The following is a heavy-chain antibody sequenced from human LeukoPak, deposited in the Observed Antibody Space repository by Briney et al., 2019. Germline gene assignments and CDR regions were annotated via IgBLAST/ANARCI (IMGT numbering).Heavy chain of an antibody. CDR1: GFIFSNYA. Sequence: GGSLRLSCATSGFIFSNYAVNWVRQAPGKGLEWVSYISSSGSTIYYADSVKGRFTISRDNAKNSLYLQMNSLRAEDTAVYYCAREIAAAYDAFDIWGQGTMVTVSS. CDR3: AREIAAAYDAFDI. D-gene: IGHD6-13*01. V-gene: IGHV3-48*03. CDR2: ISSSGSTI. J-gene: IGHJ3*02.